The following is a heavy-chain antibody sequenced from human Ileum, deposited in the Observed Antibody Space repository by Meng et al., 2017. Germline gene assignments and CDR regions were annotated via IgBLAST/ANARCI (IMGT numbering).Heavy chain of an antibody. J-gene: IGHJ3*02. CDR1: GFTFSDYY. V-gene: IGHV3-11*04. CDR3: ARGSSSSWLFAAFDI. D-gene: IGHD6-13*01. Sequence: GESLKISCAASGFTFSDYYMSWIRQAPGKGLEWVSYISSSGSTIYYADSVKGRFTISRDNAKNSLYLQMNSLRAEDTAVYYCARGSSSSWLFAAFDIWGQGTMVTVSS. CDR2: ISSSGSTI.